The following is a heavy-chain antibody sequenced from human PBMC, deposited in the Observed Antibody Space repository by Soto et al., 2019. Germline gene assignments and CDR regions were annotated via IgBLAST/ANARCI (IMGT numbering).Heavy chain of an antibody. Sequence: ASVKVSCKASGYSLTAYFMHWVRQAPLQGLEWMGIIHPSGGNTNSAENFKGRVTMTWDTSTTTVYMELSSLRSDDTAVYYCARAPYSSSSLFFDYWGQGTPVTVS. CDR1: GYSLTAYF. CDR2: IHPSGGNT. CDR3: ARAPYSSSSLFFDY. V-gene: IGHV1-46*01. D-gene: IGHD6-6*01. J-gene: IGHJ4*02.